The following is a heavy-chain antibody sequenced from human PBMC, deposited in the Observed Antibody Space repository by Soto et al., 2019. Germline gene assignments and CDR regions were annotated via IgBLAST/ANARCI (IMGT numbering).Heavy chain of an antibody. V-gene: IGHV4-39*01. Sequence: SEALSLTCTVSGGSISSSSYYWGWIRQPPGKGLEWIGSIYYSGSTYYNPSLKSRVTISVDTSKNQFSLKLSSVTAADTAVYYCARELRYFDWLFYYGMDVWGQGTTVTVSS. CDR2: IYYSGST. J-gene: IGHJ6*02. CDR3: ARELRYFDWLFYYGMDV. D-gene: IGHD3-9*01. CDR1: GGSISSSSYY.